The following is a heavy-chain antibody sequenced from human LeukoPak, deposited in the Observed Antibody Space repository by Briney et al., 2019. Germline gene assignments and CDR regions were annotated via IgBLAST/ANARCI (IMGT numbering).Heavy chain of an antibody. CDR1: GYTFTGYF. CDR3: ARDLSSTSNWELDY. D-gene: IGHD7-27*01. Sequence: ASVRVSCKASGYTFTGYFMHWVRQAPGQGLEWMGRINPNSGDTNYAQNFQGRVTMTRDTSISTAYMELSRLRSDDTAAYYCARDLSSTSNWELDYWGQGTLVTVSS. J-gene: IGHJ4*02. CDR2: INPNSGDT. V-gene: IGHV1-2*06.